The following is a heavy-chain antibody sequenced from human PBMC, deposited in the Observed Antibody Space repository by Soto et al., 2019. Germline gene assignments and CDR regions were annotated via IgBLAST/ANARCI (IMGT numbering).Heavy chain of an antibody. CDR2: GNDRRST. V-gene: IGHV4-59*01. Sequence: ASETLSLTCTVSGGSISSNYWTWIRQPPGKGREEIGDGNDRRSTNSNPTLTSRVHISEDTSKSNFSLKVNCMTAADTAVYYCARYSREAVAGYTLDNWGQGILVTVSS. CDR1: GGSISSNY. J-gene: IGHJ4*02. D-gene: IGHD6-13*01. CDR3: ARYSREAVAGYTLDN.